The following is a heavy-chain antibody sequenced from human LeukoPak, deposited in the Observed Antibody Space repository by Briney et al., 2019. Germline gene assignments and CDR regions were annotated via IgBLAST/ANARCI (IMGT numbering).Heavy chain of an antibody. Sequence: SETLSLTCTVSGGSISSSSYYWGWIRQPPGKGLEWIGSIYYSGSTYYNPSLKSRVTISVDTSKNQFSLKLSSVTAADTAVYYCATRRSGIAAPDYWGQGTLVTVSS. D-gene: IGHD6-13*01. CDR1: GGSISSSSYY. J-gene: IGHJ4*02. V-gene: IGHV4-39*07. CDR3: ATRRSGIAAPDY. CDR2: IYYSGST.